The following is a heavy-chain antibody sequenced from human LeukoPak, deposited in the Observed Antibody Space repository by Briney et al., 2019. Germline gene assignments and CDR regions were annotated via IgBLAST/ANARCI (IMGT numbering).Heavy chain of an antibody. CDR3: AKTRPLDSSSWSHGDY. CDR2: ISGSGDST. D-gene: IGHD6-13*01. V-gene: IGHV3-23*01. CDR1: GFTFSNAW. Sequence: GGSLRLSCAASGFTFSNAWMNWVRQAPGKGLEWVSAISGSGDSTYYGDSVKGRFTISRDNSKNTLYLQMNSLRAEDTAVYYCAKTRPLDSSSWSHGDYWGQGTLVTVSS. J-gene: IGHJ4*02.